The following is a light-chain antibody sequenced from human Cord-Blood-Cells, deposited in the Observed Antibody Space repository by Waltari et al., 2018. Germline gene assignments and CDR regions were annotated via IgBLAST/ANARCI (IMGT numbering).Light chain of an antibody. CDR2: YAS. CDR3: QQRSNWPPLT. V-gene: IGKV3-11*01. Sequence: EIVLTQSPATLSLSPGDRATLPCRASQGVSSYLAWYQQKPGQAPRLLIYYASNRATGIPARFSGSGSGTDFTLTISSLEPEDFAVDYCQQRSNWPPLTFGGGTKVEIK. CDR1: QGVSSY. J-gene: IGKJ4*01.